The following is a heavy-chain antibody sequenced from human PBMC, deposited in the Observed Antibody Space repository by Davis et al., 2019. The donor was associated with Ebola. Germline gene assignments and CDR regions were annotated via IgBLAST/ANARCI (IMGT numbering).Heavy chain of an antibody. D-gene: IGHD1-26*01. V-gene: IGHV1-69*04. Sequence: SVKVSCKASGYTFTSYGISWVRQAPGQGLEWMGRIIPILGIANYAQKFQGRVTITADKSTSTAYMELSSLRSEDTAVYYCARGVEATTGVDYWGQGTLVTVSS. CDR2: IIPILGIA. J-gene: IGHJ4*02. CDR1: GYTFTSYG. CDR3: ARGVEATTGVDY.